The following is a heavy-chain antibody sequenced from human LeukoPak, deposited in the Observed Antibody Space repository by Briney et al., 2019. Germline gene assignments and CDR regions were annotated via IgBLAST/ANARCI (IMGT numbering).Heavy chain of an antibody. CDR1: GGSFSGYY. V-gene: IGHV4-34*01. CDR3: ASYNWNDVRLWFDP. CDR2: INHSGST. J-gene: IGHJ5*02. Sequence: SETLSLTCAVYGGSFSGYYWSWIRQPPGKGLEWIGEINHSGSTNYNPSLQSRVTISVDTSKNQFSLRLTSVTAADTAVYFCASYNWNDVRLWFDPWGQGTLVTVSS. D-gene: IGHD1-1*01.